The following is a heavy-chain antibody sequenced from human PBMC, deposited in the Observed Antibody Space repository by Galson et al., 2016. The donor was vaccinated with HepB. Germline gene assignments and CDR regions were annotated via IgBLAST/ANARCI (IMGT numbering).Heavy chain of an antibody. J-gene: IGHJ3*02. D-gene: IGHD2-8*02. CDR2: IKDDGSEK. CDR3: ASGTGESHNDAFDI. V-gene: IGHV3-7*01. Sequence: SLRLSCAASGLTFSSYWMNWVRQARGKGLEWVANIKDDGSEKNYVDSVKGRFTISRDNAQNSLYLQMNSLTAEDTAVYYCASGTGESHNDAFDIWGLGTMVIVSS. CDR1: GLTFSSYW.